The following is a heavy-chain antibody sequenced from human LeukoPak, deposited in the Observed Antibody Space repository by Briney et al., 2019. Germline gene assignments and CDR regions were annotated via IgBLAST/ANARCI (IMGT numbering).Heavy chain of an antibody. CDR3: ARSSYDYVWGTGYAFDI. Sequence: AXVKVSCKASGYTFTDYYMHCVRQAPGQGLEWMGRINPNSGGTNYAQTFQGRVTMTRDTSISTAYMELSRLRSDDTAVYYCARSSYDYVWGTGYAFDIWGQGTMVTVSS. J-gene: IGHJ3*02. CDR2: INPNSGGT. D-gene: IGHD3-16*01. CDR1: GYTFTDYY. V-gene: IGHV1-2*06.